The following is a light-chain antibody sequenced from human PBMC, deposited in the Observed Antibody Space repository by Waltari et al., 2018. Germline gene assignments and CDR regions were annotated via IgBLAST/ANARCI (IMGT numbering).Light chain of an antibody. J-gene: IGLJ1*01. V-gene: IGLV2-14*01. CDR1: SSDVGGYNY. CDR3: SSYTSSSTSYV. CDR2: EVS. Sequence: QSALTQPASVSGSPGQSITNSCTGTSSDVGGYNYVSWYQQHPGKAPKLMIYEVSNRPSGVSNRFSGSKSGNTASLTISGLQAEDEADYYCSSYTSSSTSYVFGTGTKVTVL.